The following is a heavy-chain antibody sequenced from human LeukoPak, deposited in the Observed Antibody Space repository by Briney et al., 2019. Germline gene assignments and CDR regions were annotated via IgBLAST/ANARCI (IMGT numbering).Heavy chain of an antibody. Sequence: PGRSLRLSCAASGFTFSRYAMGWVRQAPGKGLEWVSLISGSTGSTYYADFMKGRFTISRDNSKNMLYLQMNSLRAEDTAIYYCAKRATGGATIPLWFDDWGQGTLVTVSS. CDR3: AKRATGGATIPLWFDD. D-gene: IGHD1-26*01. J-gene: IGHJ4*02. CDR1: GFTFSRYA. V-gene: IGHV3-23*01. CDR2: ISGSTGST.